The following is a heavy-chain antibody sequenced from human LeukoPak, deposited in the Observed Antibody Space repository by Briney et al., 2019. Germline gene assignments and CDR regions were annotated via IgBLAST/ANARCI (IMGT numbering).Heavy chain of an antibody. CDR3: VKNLLGDAAYSWYFDL. J-gene: IGHJ2*01. D-gene: IGHD1-26*01. V-gene: IGHV3-30-3*02. CDR1: GFTLSSYT. CDR2: ISYDGVSI. Sequence: GGSLRLSCAASGFTLSSYTIHWVRQAPGKGLEWVADISYDGVSIYYADSVKGRFTITRDNSKNTLYLQMNSLRAEDTAVYYCVKNLLGDAAYSWYFDLWGRGTLVTVSS.